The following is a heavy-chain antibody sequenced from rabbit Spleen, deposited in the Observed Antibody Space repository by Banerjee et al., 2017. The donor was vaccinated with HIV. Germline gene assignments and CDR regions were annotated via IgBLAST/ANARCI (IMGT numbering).Heavy chain of an antibody. CDR1: GFSFSGIYY. CDR3: ARDAGSFPYIDVYFNL. Sequence: QEQLVESGGGLVKPGGTLTLTCTASGFSFSGIYYMCWVRQAPGKGLEWIGCIYTGNGKTYYAGWAKGRFTISKASSTTVTLQMTSLTAADTATYFCARDAGSFPYIDVYFNLWGQGTLVTVS. CDR2: IYTGNGKT. V-gene: IGHV1S45*01. J-gene: IGHJ4*01. D-gene: IGHD4-2*01.